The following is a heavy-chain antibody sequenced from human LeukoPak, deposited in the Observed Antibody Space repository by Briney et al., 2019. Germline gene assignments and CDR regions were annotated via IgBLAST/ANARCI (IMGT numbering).Heavy chain of an antibody. J-gene: IGHJ4*02. CDR2: IYYSGST. V-gene: IGHV4-59*01. CDR3: ARGLYYYDYYFDY. CDR1: GGSFSGYY. Sequence: PSETLSLTCAVYGGSFSGYYWSWIRQPPGKGLEWIGYIYYSGSTNYNPSLKSRVTISVDTSKNQFSLKLSSVTAADTAVYYCARGLYYYDYYFDYWGQGTLVTVSS. D-gene: IGHD3-22*01.